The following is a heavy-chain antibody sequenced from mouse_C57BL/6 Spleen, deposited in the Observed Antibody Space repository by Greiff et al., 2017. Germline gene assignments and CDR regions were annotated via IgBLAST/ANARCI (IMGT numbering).Heavy chain of an antibody. CDR1: GYAFSSYW. J-gene: IGHJ4*01. V-gene: IGHV1-80*01. CDR3: ARWERYYAMDY. CDR2: IYPGDGDT. Sequence: QVQLKESGAELVKPGASVKISCKASGYAFSSYWMNWVKQRPGKGLEWIGQIYPGDGDTNYNGKFKGKATLTADKSSSTAYMQLSSLTSEDSAVYFCARWERYYAMDYWGQGTSVTVSS. D-gene: IGHD4-1*01.